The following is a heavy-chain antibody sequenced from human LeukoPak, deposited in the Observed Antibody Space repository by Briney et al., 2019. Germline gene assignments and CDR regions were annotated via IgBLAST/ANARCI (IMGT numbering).Heavy chain of an antibody. CDR1: GFTFNSYW. D-gene: IGHD3-3*02. CDR2: IKQDGTEK. J-gene: IGHJ6*03. CDR3: ARLLATWDYYYMDV. V-gene: IGHV3-7*01. Sequence: GGSLRLSCAASGFTFNSYWMNWVRQAPGKGLEWAASIKQDGTEKYYVDSVKGRFTISRDNAKNSLYLQMNSLRAEDTAVYFCARLLATWDYYYMDVWGKGTTVTVSS.